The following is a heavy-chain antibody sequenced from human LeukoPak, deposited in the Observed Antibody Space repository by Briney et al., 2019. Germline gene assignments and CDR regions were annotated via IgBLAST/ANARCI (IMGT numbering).Heavy chain of an antibody. CDR3: AREDYDSSGSNWFDP. D-gene: IGHD3-22*01. CDR2: IYYSGST. J-gene: IGHJ5*02. V-gene: IGHV4-30-4*01. CDR1: GGSISSGDYY. Sequence: SETLSLTCSVSGGSISSGDYYWSWIRQPPGKGLEWIGYIYYSGSTYYNPSLKSRVTISVDTSKNQFSLKLSSVTAADTAVYYCAREDYDSSGSNWFDPWGQGTLVTVSS.